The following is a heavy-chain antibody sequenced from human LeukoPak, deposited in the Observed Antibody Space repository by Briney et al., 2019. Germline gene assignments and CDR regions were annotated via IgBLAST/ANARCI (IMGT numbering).Heavy chain of an antibody. Sequence: ASVKVSRKASGYTFTGYYMHWVRQAPGQGLEWMGWINPNSGGTNYAQKFQGWVTMTRDTSISTAYMELSRLRSDDTAVYYCARDLVDYDYVWGSYRPTYYFDYWGQGTLVTVSS. D-gene: IGHD3-16*02. CDR2: INPNSGGT. CDR3: ARDLVDYDYVWGSYRPTYYFDY. J-gene: IGHJ4*02. V-gene: IGHV1-2*04. CDR1: GYTFTGYY.